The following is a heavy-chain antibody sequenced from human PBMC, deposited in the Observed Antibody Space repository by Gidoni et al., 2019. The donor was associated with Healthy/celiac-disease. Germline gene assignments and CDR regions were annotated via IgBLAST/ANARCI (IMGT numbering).Heavy chain of an antibody. CDR2: INHSGST. Sequence: QVQLQQWGAGLLKPSETLSLTCAVYGGSFSGYYWSWIRQPPGKGLEWIGEINHSGSTNYNPSLKSRVTISVDTSKNQFSLKLSSVTAADTAVYYCARGLARGYSFYYYYYGMDVWGQGTTVTVSS. D-gene: IGHD5-18*01. CDR1: GGSFSGYY. CDR3: ARGLARGYSFYYYYYGMDV. V-gene: IGHV4-34*01. J-gene: IGHJ6*02.